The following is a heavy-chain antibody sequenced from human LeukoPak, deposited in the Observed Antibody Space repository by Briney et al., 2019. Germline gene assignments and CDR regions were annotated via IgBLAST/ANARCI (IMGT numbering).Heavy chain of an antibody. CDR3: ARDPTVTNFHDAFDI. V-gene: IGHV3-7*05. Sequence: SGGSLRLSCTASGFTFSSYWMSWVRQSPGKGLECVATIKQDGSQKEYVESVQGRFTISRDNAKNSLYLHMNRLRAEDTAVYYCARDPTVTNFHDAFDIWGQGTMVTVYS. J-gene: IGHJ3*02. CDR2: IKQDGSQK. D-gene: IGHD4-17*01. CDR1: GFTFSSYW.